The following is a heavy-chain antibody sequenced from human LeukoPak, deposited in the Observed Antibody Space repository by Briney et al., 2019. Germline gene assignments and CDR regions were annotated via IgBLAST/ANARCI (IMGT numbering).Heavy chain of an antibody. CDR3: AREVYYDSSGYYYSPAFDI. Sequence: PGGSLRLSCAASGFTFSSYGMHWVRQAPGKGLEWVAVIWYDGSNKYYADSVKGRFTISRDNSKNTLYLQMNSLRAEDTAVYYCAREVYYDSSGYYYSPAFDIWGQGTMVTVSS. CDR2: IWYDGSNK. D-gene: IGHD3-22*01. CDR1: GFTFSSYG. J-gene: IGHJ3*02. V-gene: IGHV3-33*01.